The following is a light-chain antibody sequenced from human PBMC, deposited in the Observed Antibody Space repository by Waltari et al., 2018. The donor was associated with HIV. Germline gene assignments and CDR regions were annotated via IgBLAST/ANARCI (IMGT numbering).Light chain of an antibody. CDR3: TSYTRSTVLL. Sequence: QSALTQPPSASGSPGQSVTISCTRPLSDVDGSAYLSWYQKHPGEAPERMIKEFARRPAGFQERFAGAKSANAAPLTVSGLEAEVEADYYGTSYTRSTVLLFGGGAKLT. V-gene: IGLV2-8*01. J-gene: IGLJ2*01. CDR1: LSDVDGSAY. CDR2: EFA.